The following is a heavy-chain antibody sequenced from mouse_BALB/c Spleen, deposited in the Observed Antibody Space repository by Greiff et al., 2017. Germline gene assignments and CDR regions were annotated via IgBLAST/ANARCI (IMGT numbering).Heavy chain of an antibody. CDR1: GYTFTSYW. CDR3: ARSMDDSPFDY. Sequence: QVQLKQSGAELVKPGASVKLSCKASGYTFTSYWINWVKQRPGQGLEWIGNIYPSDSYTNYNQKFKDKATLTVDKSSSTAYMQLSSLTSEDSAVYYCARSMDDSPFDYWGQGTTLTVSS. V-gene: IGHV1-69*02. J-gene: IGHJ2*01. CDR2: IYPSDSYT. D-gene: IGHD2-4*01.